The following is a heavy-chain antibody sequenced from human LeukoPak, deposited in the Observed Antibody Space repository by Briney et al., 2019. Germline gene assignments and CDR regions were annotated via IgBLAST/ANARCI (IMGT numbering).Heavy chain of an antibody. V-gene: IGHV1-2*02. CDR1: GYTFTAYY. CDR3: AREGIQLWLDLSY. D-gene: IGHD5-18*01. J-gene: IGHJ4*02. Sequence: ASVTVSCKASGYTFTAYYMHWVRQAPGQGLEWMGWINPNSGGTNYAQKLQGRVTMTTDTSTSTAYMELRSLRSDDTAVYYCAREGIQLWLDLSYWGQGTLVTVSS. CDR2: INPNSGGT.